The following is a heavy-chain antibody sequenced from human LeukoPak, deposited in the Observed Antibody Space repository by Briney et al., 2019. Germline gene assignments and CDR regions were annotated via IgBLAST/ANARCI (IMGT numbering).Heavy chain of an antibody. CDR1: GGNFSSYA. Sequence: ASVKVSCKASGGNFSSYAISWVRQAPGQGLEWMGGIIPIFGTANYAQKFQGRVTITADESTSTAYMELSSLRSEDTAVYYCARGHCSGGSCYYFDYWGQGTLVTVPS. J-gene: IGHJ4*02. V-gene: IGHV1-69*13. D-gene: IGHD2-15*01. CDR3: ARGHCSGGSCYYFDY. CDR2: IIPIFGTA.